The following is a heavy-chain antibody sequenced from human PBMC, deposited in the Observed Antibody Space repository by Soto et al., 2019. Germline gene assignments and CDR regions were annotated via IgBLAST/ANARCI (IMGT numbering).Heavy chain of an antibody. Sequence: GGSLRLSCAASGFTVSTDWMYWVRQAPGKGLEWVSLIKSGGNTYYADSVEGRFTISRDNSKNTVFLQMNSLRAEDTAVYYCVRENYYYGMDVWGQGTTVTVSS. CDR3: VRENYYYGMDV. J-gene: IGHJ6*02. V-gene: IGHV3-66*01. CDR2: IKSGGNT. CDR1: GFTVSTDW.